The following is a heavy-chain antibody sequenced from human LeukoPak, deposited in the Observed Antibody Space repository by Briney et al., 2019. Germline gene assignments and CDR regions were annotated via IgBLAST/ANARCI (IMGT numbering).Heavy chain of an antibody. CDR2: ISHRGNT. V-gene: IGHV4-34*01. CDR3: ARGSNLLSSGWAYYYGMDV. CDR1: GASLSGYY. Sequence: SETLSLTCEVYGASLSGYYWSWIRQPPGKGLEWIGEISHRGNTNYNPSLKSRVTISVDRSTNQFSLKLTSVTAADTAVYYCARGSNLLSSGWAYYYGMDVWGQGTTVTVSS. D-gene: IGHD6-19*01. J-gene: IGHJ6*02.